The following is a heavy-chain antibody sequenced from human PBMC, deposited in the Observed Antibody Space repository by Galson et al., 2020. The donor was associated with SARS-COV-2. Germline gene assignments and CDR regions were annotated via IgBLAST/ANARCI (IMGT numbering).Heavy chain of an antibody. V-gene: IGHV1-24*01. D-gene: IGHD1-26*01. CDR1: GYTLTELS. CDR3: ATVLPEKQWELPPSFRSSDYYYYGMDV. J-gene: IGHJ6*02. Sequence: VSCKVSGYTLTELSMHWVRQAPGKGLEWMGGFDPEDGETIYAQKFQGRVTMTEDTSTDTAYMELSSLRSEDTAVYYCATVLPEKQWELPPSFRSSDYYYYGMDVWGQGTTVTVSS. CDR2: FDPEDGET.